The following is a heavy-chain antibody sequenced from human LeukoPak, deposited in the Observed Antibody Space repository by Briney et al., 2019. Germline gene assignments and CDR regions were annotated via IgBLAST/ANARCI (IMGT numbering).Heavy chain of an antibody. V-gene: IGHV3-74*01. Sequence: PGGSLRLSCAASGFTFSSYWMHWVRQAPGKGLVWVSRINSDGSSTSYADSVKGRFTISRDNAKNTLYLQMNSLRAEDTAVYYCARGPYYYDSSGYYLFWRQGTVVTVSS. CDR1: GFTFSSYW. J-gene: IGHJ4*02. D-gene: IGHD3-22*01. CDR2: INSDGSST. CDR3: ARGPYYYDSSGYYLF.